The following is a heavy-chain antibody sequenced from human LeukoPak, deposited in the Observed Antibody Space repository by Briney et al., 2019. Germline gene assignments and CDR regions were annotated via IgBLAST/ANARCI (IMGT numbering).Heavy chain of an antibody. CDR1: GFTFSNYA. Sequence: GRSLRLSCAASGFTFSNYAIHWVRQAPGKGLEWVAVISYDGSHKFYADSVRGRFTISRDNSKNTLYLQMSSLRGEDTAVYYCARDFYGDWAFDIWGQGTMVTVSS. D-gene: IGHD4-17*01. CDR2: ISYDGSHK. CDR3: ARDFYGDWAFDI. V-gene: IGHV3-30*03. J-gene: IGHJ3*02.